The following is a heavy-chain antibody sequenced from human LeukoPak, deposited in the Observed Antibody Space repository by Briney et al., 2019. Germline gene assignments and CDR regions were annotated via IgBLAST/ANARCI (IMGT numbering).Heavy chain of an antibody. D-gene: IGHD1-14*01. CDR1: GYTFSSYA. CDR3: ARFDTTLGFDF. J-gene: IGHJ4*02. CDR2: INAGTGNR. Sequence: ASVKVSCKASGYTFSSYAIHWVRQAPGQRLEWMGWINAGTGNRKYSQKFQGRVTITGDTSANTAYMELSSLTSEDTALYYCARFDTTLGFDFWGQGTLVTVSS. V-gene: IGHV1-3*01.